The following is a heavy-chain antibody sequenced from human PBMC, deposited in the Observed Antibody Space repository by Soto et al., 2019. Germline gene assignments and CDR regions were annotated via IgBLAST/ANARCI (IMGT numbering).Heavy chain of an antibody. J-gene: IGHJ4*02. CDR3: ARDQPGYSYGYGLGY. Sequence: EVQLVESGGGLVKPGGSLRLSCAASGFTFSSYSMNWVRQAPGKGLEWVSSISSSSSYIYYADSVKGRLTISRDNAKNSLYLQRKSLIAEDTAVYYCARDQPGYSYGYGLGYCGQGTLVTVSS. CDR2: ISSSSSYI. V-gene: IGHV3-21*01. D-gene: IGHD5-18*01. CDR1: GFTFSSYS.